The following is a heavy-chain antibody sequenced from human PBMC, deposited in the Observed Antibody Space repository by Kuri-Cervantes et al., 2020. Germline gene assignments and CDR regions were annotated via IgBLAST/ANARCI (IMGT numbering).Heavy chain of an antibody. CDR3: ARCYDLLSGMDV. CDR2: ISAYNGNT. J-gene: IGHJ6*02. D-gene: IGHD3/OR15-3a*01. V-gene: IGHV1-18*04. CDR1: GYTFTDYY. Sequence: ASVKVSCKASGYTFTDYYMHWVRLAPGQGLEWMGWISAYNGNTNYAQKLQGRVTMTTDTSTSTAYMELRSLRSDDTAVYYCARCYDLLSGMDVWGQGTTVTVSS.